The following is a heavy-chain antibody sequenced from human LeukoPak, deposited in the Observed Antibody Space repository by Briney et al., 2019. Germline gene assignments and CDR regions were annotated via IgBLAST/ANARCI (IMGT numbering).Heavy chain of an antibody. J-gene: IGHJ6*03. D-gene: IGHD3-3*01. CDR2: FDPEDGET. Sequence: ASVKVSCKVSGYTLTELSMHWVRQAPGKGLEWMGGFDPEDGETIYAQKFQGRVTMTEDTSTDTAYMELSSLRSEDTAVYYCATRGGTIFGVAAMDVWGKGTTVTVSS. CDR1: GYTLTELS. V-gene: IGHV1-24*01. CDR3: ATRGGTIFGVAAMDV.